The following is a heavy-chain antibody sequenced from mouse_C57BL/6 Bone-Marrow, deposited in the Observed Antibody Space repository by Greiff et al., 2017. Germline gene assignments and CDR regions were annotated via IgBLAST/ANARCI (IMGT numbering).Heavy chain of an antibody. D-gene: IGHD1-1*01. J-gene: IGHJ3*01. V-gene: IGHV1-82*01. CDR1: GYAFSSSW. CDR2: IYPGDGDT. CDR3: ERWLITTVRKFAY. Sequence: VKLMESGPELVKPGASVKISCKASGYAFSSSWMNWVKQRPGKGLEWIGRIYPGDGDTNYNGKFKGKATLTADKSSSTAYMQLSSLTSEDSAVYFCERWLITTVRKFAYWGQGTLVTVSA.